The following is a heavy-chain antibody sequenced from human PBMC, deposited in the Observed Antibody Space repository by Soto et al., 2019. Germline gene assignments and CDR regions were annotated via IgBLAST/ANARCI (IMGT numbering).Heavy chain of an antibody. CDR3: ASVLVGYCSSSSCHAYRFDP. J-gene: IGHJ5*02. D-gene: IGHD2-2*01. CDR1: GFTFSSYA. Sequence: PGGSLRLSCAASGFTFSSYAMSWVRQAPGKGLEWVSAISGSGGSTYYADSVRGRFTISRDNSKNTLYLQMNSLGAEDTALYYCASVLVGYCSSSSCHAYRFDPWGQGTLVTVSS. V-gene: IGHV3-23*01. CDR2: ISGSGGST.